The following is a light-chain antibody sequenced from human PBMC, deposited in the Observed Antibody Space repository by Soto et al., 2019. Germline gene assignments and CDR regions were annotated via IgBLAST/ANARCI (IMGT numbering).Light chain of an antibody. J-gene: IGKJ1*01. V-gene: IGKV1-39*01. CDR3: QQSYSTTWT. CDR2: AAS. Sequence: VGDRVTITCRASQGISTYLNWYQQKPGKAPKLLIYAASSLQSGVPSRFSGSGSETDFTLTISSLQPEHFATYSCQQSYSTTWTFGQGTKVDIK. CDR1: QGISTY.